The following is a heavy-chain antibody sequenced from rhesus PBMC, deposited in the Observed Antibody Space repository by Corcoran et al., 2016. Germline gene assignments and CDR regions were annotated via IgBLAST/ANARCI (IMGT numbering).Heavy chain of an antibody. CDR2: VSGSSWST. V-gene: IGHV4-165*01. D-gene: IGHD4-35*01. CDR1: GGSFSGYY. J-gene: IGHJ2*01. CDR3: TRGTTVTVLYWYFDL. Sequence: QVQLQESGPGLVKPSETLSLTCAVSGGSFSGYYWGWIRQPPGKGLEWIGYVSGSSWSTDYTPSLNSRVTISTDTSKNQLSLNLSSVTAADTAVYYCTRGTTVTVLYWYFDLWDPGTPITISS.